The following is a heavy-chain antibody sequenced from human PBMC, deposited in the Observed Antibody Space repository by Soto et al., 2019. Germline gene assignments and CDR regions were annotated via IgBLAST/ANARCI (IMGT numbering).Heavy chain of an antibody. Sequence: GGSLRLSCAASGFTFRTYAMHWVRQAPGKGLEWVAVVSFDEIKTYYAESVKGRFTISRDNFKNTLYLQMNSLRAEDTAVYYCAREIAPQGLVLSFDPWGQGTLVTVSS. CDR1: GFTFRTYA. V-gene: IGHV3-30*04. CDR3: AREIAPQGLVLSFDP. J-gene: IGHJ5*02. D-gene: IGHD6-13*01. CDR2: VSFDEIKT.